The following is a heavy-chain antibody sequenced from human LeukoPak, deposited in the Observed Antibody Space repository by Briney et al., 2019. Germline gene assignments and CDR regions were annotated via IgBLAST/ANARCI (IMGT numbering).Heavy chain of an antibody. CDR3: ARDTPGDYDSSGYNFDY. D-gene: IGHD3-22*01. CDR1: GGSISSGGYY. Sequence: SQTLSLTCTVSGGSISSGGYYWSWIRQPAGKGLEWIGRIYTSGSTNYNPSLKSRVTISVDTSKNQFSLKLSSVTAADTAVYYCARDTPGDYDSSGYNFDYWGQGTLVTVSS. V-gene: IGHV4-61*02. CDR2: IYTSGST. J-gene: IGHJ4*02.